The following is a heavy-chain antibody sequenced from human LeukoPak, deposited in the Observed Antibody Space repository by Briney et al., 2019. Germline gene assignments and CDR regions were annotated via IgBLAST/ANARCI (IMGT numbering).Heavy chain of an antibody. J-gene: IGHJ1*01. CDR3: ARAGMTANYFQH. V-gene: IGHV3-9*01. Sequence: GGSLRLSCAASGFTFDDYAMHWVRQAPGKGLEWVSGISWNSGSIGYADSVKGRFTISRDNAKNSLYLQMNSLRAEDTAVYYCARAGMTANYFQHWGQGTLVTVSS. CDR1: GFTFDDYA. D-gene: IGHD2-21*02. CDR2: ISWNSGSI.